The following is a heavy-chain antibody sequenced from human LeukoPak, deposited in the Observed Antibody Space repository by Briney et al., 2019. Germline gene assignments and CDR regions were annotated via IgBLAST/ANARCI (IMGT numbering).Heavy chain of an antibody. D-gene: IGHD3-3*01. CDR2: ISAYNGNT. J-gene: IGHJ4*02. CDR3: ARGAGYDFWSGYVPHYFDY. V-gene: IGHV1-18*01. CDR1: GYTFTSYG. Sequence: AASVKVSCKASGYTFTSYGISWVRQAPGQGLEWMGWISAYNGNTNYARKLQGRVTMTSDTSTSTAYMELRSLRSDDTAVYYCARGAGYDFWSGYVPHYFDYWGQGTLVTVSS.